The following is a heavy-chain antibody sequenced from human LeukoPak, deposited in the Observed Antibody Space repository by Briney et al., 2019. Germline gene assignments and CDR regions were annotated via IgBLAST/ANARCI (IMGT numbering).Heavy chain of an antibody. CDR2: IYYSGST. D-gene: IGHD3-16*01. J-gene: IGHJ6*03. V-gene: IGHV4-30-4*08. CDR1: GGSISSGEYY. CDR3: GRGADYYYMDV. Sequence: PSETLSLTCTVSGGSISSGEYYWSWIRQPPGKGLEWIGYIYYSGSTYYNPSLKSRVTISVDTSTIQFSLKLSYVTAAHTAVYYWGRGADYYYMDVWGKGTTVTVSS.